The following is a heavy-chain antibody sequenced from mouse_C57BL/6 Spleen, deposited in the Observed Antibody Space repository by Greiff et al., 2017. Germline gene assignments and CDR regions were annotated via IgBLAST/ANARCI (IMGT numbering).Heavy chain of an antibody. Sequence: EVQGVESGGGLVKPGGSLKLSCAASGFTFSSYAMSWVRQTPEKRLEWVATISDGGSYNYYPDNVKGLFTISRDNAKNHLYLQMSHLNSEDTAMYYFARKGYYYGSSFAYWGQGTLVTVSA. V-gene: IGHV5-4*01. D-gene: IGHD1-1*01. CDR2: ISDGGSYN. CDR3: ARKGYYYGSSFAY. CDR1: GFTFSSYA. J-gene: IGHJ3*01.